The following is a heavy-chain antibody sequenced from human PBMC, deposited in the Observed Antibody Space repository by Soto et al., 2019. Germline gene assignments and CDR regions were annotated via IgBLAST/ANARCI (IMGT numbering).Heavy chain of an antibody. CDR2: ISSGSDFI. Sequence: EVQVVESGGGLVKPGGSLRLSCNFSFSKYSMDWVRQAPGKGLEWVASISSGSDFIKYADSVKGRFTISRDNTKNSVSLQMSSLRVEDTAMYYCTRDQGGSYDSWFDPWGRGTLVTVSS. V-gene: IGHV3-21*06. CDR3: TRDQGGSYDSWFDP. D-gene: IGHD1-26*01. J-gene: IGHJ5*02. CDR1: FSKYS.